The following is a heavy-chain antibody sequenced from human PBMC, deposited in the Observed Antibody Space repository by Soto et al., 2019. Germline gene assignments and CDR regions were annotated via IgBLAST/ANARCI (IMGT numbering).Heavy chain of an antibody. CDR1: GGSFSGYY. D-gene: IGHD2-2*01. V-gene: IGHV4-34*01. CDR2: INHSGST. Sequence: SETLSLTCAVYGGSFSGYYWSWIRQPPGKGLEWIGEINHSGSTNYNPSLKSRVTISVDTSKNQFSLKLSSVTAADTAVYYCARGEVVVPAAYYYMDVWGKGTTVTVSS. J-gene: IGHJ6*03. CDR3: ARGEVVVPAAYYYMDV.